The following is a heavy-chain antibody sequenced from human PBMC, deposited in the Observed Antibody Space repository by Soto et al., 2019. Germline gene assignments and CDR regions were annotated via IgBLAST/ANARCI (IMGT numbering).Heavy chain of an antibody. J-gene: IGHJ4*02. CDR3: ASRDPGTSVDY. CDR2: IYRTGST. CDR1: GGSFTSNNW. D-gene: IGHD1-7*01. V-gene: IGHV4-4*02. Sequence: SETLSLTCAVSGGSFTSNNWWTWVRQPPGQGLEWIGEIYRTGSTNYNPSLKSRVTISLDESENQFSLKVTSLTAADTAVYYCASRDPGTSVDYWGQGTLVTVS.